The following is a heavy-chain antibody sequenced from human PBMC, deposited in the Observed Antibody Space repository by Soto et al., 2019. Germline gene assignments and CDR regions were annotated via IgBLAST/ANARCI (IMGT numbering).Heavy chain of an antibody. J-gene: IGHJ3*02. CDR3: AKSIYSRGYCSGGSCSKTPDAFDI. CDR2: IYYSGST. CDR1: GGSISSGDYY. Sequence: QVQLQESGPGLVKPSQTLSLTCTVSGGSISSGDYYWSWIRQPPGKGLEWIGYIYYSGSTYYNPSRKSRVTISVDTSKNQFSLKLRSVTAADTAVYYCAKSIYSRGYCSGGSCSKTPDAFDIWGQGTMVTVSS. D-gene: IGHD2-15*01. V-gene: IGHV4-30-4*01.